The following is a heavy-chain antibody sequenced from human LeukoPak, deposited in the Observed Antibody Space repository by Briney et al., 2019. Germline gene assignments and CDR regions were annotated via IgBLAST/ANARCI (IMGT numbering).Heavy chain of an antibody. D-gene: IGHD1-26*01. Sequence: GGSLRLSCAASGFTFSSYWMSWVRQAPGKGLEWVANIKQDGSEKYYVDSVKGRFTISRDNSKNTLYLQMNSLRAEDTAVYYCVAGATPRLSHYFDYWGQGTLVTVSS. V-gene: IGHV3-7*03. CDR3: VAGATPRLSHYFDY. CDR2: IKQDGSEK. J-gene: IGHJ4*02. CDR1: GFTFSSYW.